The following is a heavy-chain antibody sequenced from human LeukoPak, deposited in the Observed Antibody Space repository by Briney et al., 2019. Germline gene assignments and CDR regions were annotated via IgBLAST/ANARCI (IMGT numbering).Heavy chain of an antibody. CDR3: ARVFGGNSLDH. V-gene: IGHV4-4*07. D-gene: IGHD4-23*01. CDR2: IYKSGTT. J-gene: IGHJ4*02. CDR1: PGYINNYY. Sequence: SETLSLTCTVSPGYINNYYWSWIPQPAGKGLEWIGRIYKSGTTYYSPSLQSRVSMSIDTSKNQFSLRLSAVTAADTAIYYCARVFGGNSLDHWGQGILVAVSS.